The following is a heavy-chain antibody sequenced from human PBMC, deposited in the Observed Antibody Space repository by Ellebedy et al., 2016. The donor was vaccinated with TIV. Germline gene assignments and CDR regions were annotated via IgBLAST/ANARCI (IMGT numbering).Heavy chain of an antibody. CDR2: IKSKTDGGTT. CDR3: TTDPLLGYYDSSEGRMDV. CDR1: GFTFSNAW. D-gene: IGHD3-22*01. Sequence: GESLKISXAASGFTFSNAWMSWVRQAPGKGLEWVGRIKSKTDGGTTDYAAPVKGRFTISRDDSKNTLYLQMNSLKTEDTAVYYCTTDPLLGYYDSSEGRMDVWGQGTTVTVSS. J-gene: IGHJ6*02. V-gene: IGHV3-15*01.